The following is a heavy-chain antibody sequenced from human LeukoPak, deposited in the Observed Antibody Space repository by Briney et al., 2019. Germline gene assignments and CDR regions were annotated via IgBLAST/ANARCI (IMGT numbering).Heavy chain of an antibody. CDR2: IYYSGST. V-gene: IGHV4-39*01. CDR3: ARPSTKYSSSSGYFQH. D-gene: IGHD6-6*01. Sequence: SETLSLTCTVSGGSISSSSYNWGWIRQPPGKGLEWIGSIYYSGSTYYNPSLKSRVTISVDTSKNQFSLKLSSVTAADTAVYYCARPSTKYSSSSGYFQHWGQGTLVTVSS. CDR1: GGSISSSSYN. J-gene: IGHJ1*01.